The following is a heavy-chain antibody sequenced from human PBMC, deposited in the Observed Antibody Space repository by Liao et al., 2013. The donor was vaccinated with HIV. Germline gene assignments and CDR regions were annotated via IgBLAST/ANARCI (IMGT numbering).Heavy chain of an antibody. V-gene: IGHV4-61*02. J-gene: IGHJ2*01. CDR1: GGSISSGTYY. CDR2: IFATGST. Sequence: QVQLKQRGAGLLKPSQTLSLTCTVSGGSISSGTYYWNWIRQPAGKALEWIGRIFATGSTNYSPSLKSRVTMSADTSKRQLSLKLTSVTAADTGVYFCARHYGGNPFQHWYFDLWGRGALVTVSS. D-gene: IGHD4/OR15-4a*01. CDR3: ARHYGGNPFQHWYFDL.